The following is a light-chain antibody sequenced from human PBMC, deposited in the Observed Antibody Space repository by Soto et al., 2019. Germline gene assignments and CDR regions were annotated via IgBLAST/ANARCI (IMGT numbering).Light chain of an antibody. J-gene: IGKJ1*01. CDR2: WAS. V-gene: IGKV4-1*01. Sequence: SLIAQSPDSLAVSXFXGSXIXXXTSQSGXYSSNNENSLAWYQQKPGQPPKLLIYWASTRESGVPDRFSGGGSGTDFTLTISSLQAEDVAVYYCQQYYSVPPTFGQGTKVDIK. CDR3: QQYYSVPPT. CDR1: QSGXYSSNNENS.